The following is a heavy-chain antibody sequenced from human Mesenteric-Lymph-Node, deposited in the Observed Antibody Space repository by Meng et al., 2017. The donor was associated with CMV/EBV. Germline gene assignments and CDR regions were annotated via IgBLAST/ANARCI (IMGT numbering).Heavy chain of an antibody. CDR3: ARGRGYCISTSCYWADY. V-gene: IGHV4-38-2*02. Sequence: SETLSLTCTVSGYSISSGYYWGWIRQPPGKGLEWIGSIYHSGSTNYNPSLESRVTMSVDTSKNQFSLKLTSVTAADTAVYYCARGRGYCISTSCYWADYWSQGTLVTVSS. CDR1: GYSISSGYY. D-gene: IGHD2-2*01. J-gene: IGHJ4*02. CDR2: IYHSGST.